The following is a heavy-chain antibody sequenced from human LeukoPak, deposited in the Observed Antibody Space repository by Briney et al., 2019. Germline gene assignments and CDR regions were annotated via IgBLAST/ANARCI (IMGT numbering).Heavy chain of an antibody. CDR1: GYTFTSYD. J-gene: IGHJ4*02. D-gene: IGHD3-10*01. CDR3: ARGNYYGSGTAYYFDY. V-gene: IGHV1-2*02. Sequence: ASVKVSCKASGYTFTSYDINWVRQATGQGLEWMGWMNPNSGGTNYAQKFQGRVTMTRDTSISTAYMELSRLRSDDTAVYYCARGNYYGSGTAYYFDYWGQGTLVTVSS. CDR2: MNPNSGGT.